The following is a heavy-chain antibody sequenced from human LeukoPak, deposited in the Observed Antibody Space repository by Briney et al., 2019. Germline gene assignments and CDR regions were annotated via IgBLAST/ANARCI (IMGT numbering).Heavy chain of an antibody. CDR2: INWNGGST. CDR1: GFTFDDYG. V-gene: IGHV3-20*04. CDR3: ARDSTQPGPVVVAATYAGFDY. D-gene: IGHD2-15*01. Sequence: GDLRLSCAASGFTFDDYGMSWVRQAPGKGLEWVSVINWNGGSTGYADSVKGRFTISRDNAKNSLYLQMNSLRAEDTALYYCARDSTQPGPVVVAATYAGFDYWGQGTLVTVSS. J-gene: IGHJ4*02.